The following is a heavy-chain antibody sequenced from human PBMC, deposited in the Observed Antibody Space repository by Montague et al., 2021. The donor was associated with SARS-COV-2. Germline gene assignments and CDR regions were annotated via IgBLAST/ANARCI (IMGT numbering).Heavy chain of an antibody. CDR3: TSGREGNYNVMDV. CDR1: GDSDSSNSPT. CDR2: SYYRSKWYN. V-gene: IGHV6-1*01. Sequence: CAISGDSDSSNSPTWNWDRQSSSRGLERLGMSYYRSKWYNDYAVSVRGRVTINPDTSKNQFSLQLNSVTPEDTAIYYCTSGREGNYNVMDVWGQGTTVTVSS. J-gene: IGHJ6*02. D-gene: IGHD1-1*01.